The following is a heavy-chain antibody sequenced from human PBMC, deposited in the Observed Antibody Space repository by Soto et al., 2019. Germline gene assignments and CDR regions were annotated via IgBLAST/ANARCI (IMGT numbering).Heavy chain of an antibody. D-gene: IGHD7-27*01. Sequence: SSTLSLTCAVYGGSCSGYYWSWIRQPPGKGLEWIGEINHSGSTNYNPSLKSRVTISVDTSKNQFSLKLSSVTAADTAVYYCAALPGGTWGPYYYGMDVWGQGTTVTAP. J-gene: IGHJ6*02. CDR3: AALPGGTWGPYYYGMDV. V-gene: IGHV4-34*01. CDR1: GGSCSGYY. CDR2: INHSGST.